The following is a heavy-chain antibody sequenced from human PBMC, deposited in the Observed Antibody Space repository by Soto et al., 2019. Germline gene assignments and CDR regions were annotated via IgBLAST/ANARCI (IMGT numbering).Heavy chain of an antibody. J-gene: IGHJ5*02. Sequence: PSETLSLTCAVSGGSISNYYWTWIRQPPGKGLEWIGEIYHSGSTNYNPSLKSRVTISVDKSKNQFSLKLSSVTAADTAVYYCARDASSNWFDPWGQGTLVTVSS. CDR2: IYHSGST. CDR3: ARDASSNWFDP. D-gene: IGHD6-6*01. CDR1: GGSISNYY. V-gene: IGHV4-4*02.